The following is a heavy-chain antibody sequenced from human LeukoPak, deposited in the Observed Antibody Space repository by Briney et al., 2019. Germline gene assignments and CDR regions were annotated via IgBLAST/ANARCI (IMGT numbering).Heavy chain of an antibody. J-gene: IGHJ4*02. CDR2: IYYSGST. V-gene: IGHV4-31*03. Sequence: SQTLSLTCTVSGGSISSGGYYWSWIRQRPGKGLEWIGYIYYSGSTYYNPPLKSRVTISVDTSKNQFSLKLSSVTAADTAVYYCARDPVGGSTIFDYWGQGTLVTVSS. CDR3: ARDPVGGSTIFDY. D-gene: IGHD1-26*01. CDR1: GGSISSGGYY.